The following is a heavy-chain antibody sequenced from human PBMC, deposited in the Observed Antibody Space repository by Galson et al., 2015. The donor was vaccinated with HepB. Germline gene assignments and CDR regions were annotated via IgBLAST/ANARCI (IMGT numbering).Heavy chain of an antibody. CDR2: ISSSSSYI. Sequence: SLRLSCAASGFTFSSYSMNWVRQAPEKGLEWVSSISSSSSYIYYADSVKGRFTISRDNAKNSLYLQMNSLRAEDTAVYYCARDRRLHRFCSSTSCSGPNWFDPWGQGTLVTVSS. D-gene: IGHD2-2*01. CDR3: ARDRRLHRFCSSTSCSGPNWFDP. CDR1: GFTFSSYS. J-gene: IGHJ5*02. V-gene: IGHV3-21*01.